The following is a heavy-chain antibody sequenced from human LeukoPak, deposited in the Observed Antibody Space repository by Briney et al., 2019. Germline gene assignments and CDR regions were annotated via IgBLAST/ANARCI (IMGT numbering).Heavy chain of an antibody. CDR3: ARGSTYDFWSGYWKSYYYYGMDV. V-gene: IGHV1-2*02. CDR1: GYTFTGYY. J-gene: IGHJ6*02. Sequence: GAPVKVSCKASGYTFTGYYMHWVRQAPGQGLEWMGWINPNSGGTNYAQRFQGRVTMTRDTSISTAYMELSRLRSDDTAVYYCARGSTYDFWSGYWKSYYYYGMDVWGQGTTVTVSS. CDR2: INPNSGGT. D-gene: IGHD3-3*01.